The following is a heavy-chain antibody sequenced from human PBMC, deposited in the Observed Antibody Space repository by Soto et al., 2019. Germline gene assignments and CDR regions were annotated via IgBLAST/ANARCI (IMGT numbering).Heavy chain of an antibody. V-gene: IGHV3-30-3*01. Sequence: PGGSLRLSCAASGFTFSSYAMHWVRQAPGKGLEWVAVISYDGSNKYYADSVKGRFTISRDNSKNTLYLQMNSLRAEDTAVYYCAREGVLGYCSGGSCYGFPYFDYWGQGTLVTVSS. CDR3: AREGVLGYCSGGSCYGFPYFDY. CDR1: GFTFSSYA. CDR2: ISYDGSNK. J-gene: IGHJ4*02. D-gene: IGHD2-15*01.